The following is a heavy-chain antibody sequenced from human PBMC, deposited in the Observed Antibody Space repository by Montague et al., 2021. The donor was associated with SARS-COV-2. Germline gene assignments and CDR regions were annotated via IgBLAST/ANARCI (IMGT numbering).Heavy chain of an antibody. Sequence: SETLSPTRIVSGGSTNYYYWSWIRQSPGKGLEWIGYVYYSGSTNYNPSLKSRVTMSIDRSKNQFSLKLRSVTAADTAVYYCARVARYCTNGVCQTYYYYGLDVWGQGTTVTVSS. CDR3: ARVARYCTNGVCQTYYYYGLDV. CDR2: VYYSGST. V-gene: IGHV4-59*01. D-gene: IGHD2-8*01. CDR1: GGSTNYYY. J-gene: IGHJ6*02.